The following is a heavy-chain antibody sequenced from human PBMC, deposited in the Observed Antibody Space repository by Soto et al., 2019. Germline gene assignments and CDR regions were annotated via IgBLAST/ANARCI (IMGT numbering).Heavy chain of an antibody. J-gene: IGHJ4*02. CDR2: INAGNGNT. V-gene: IGHV1-3*01. Sequence: ASVKVSCKASGYTFTCYAMHWVRQAPGQRLEWMGWINAGNGNTKYSQKFQGRVTITRDTSASTAYMELSSLRSEDTAVYYCATFSRLLAFDYWGQGTLVTVSS. CDR3: ATFSRLLAFDY. D-gene: IGHD2-15*01. CDR1: GYTFTCYA.